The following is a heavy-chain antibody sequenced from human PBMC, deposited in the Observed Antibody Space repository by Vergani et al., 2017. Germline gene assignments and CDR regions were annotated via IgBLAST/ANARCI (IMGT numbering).Heavy chain of an antibody. CDR1: GGSFNDYW. J-gene: IGHJ4*02. V-gene: IGHV4-34*01. D-gene: IGHD3-9*01. CDR2: IRHDGIT. CDR3: ARRSGIVYDIFSGTQYFFDC. Sequence: QAQLQQWGAGLLKPSETLSLTCAIYGGSFNDYWWTWIRQPPGKGLEWIGEIRHDGITHYSPSLKSRVTISIDTSNNHFSLRLNSLTAADTAVYYCARRSGIVYDIFSGTQYFFDCWGQGTLVTVSS.